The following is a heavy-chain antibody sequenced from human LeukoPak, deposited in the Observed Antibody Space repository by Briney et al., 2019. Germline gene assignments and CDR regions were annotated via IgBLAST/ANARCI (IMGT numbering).Heavy chain of an antibody. Sequence: XWMGXINPNSGGTNYAQKFQGRVTITRDTSISTAYMELSRLRSDDTAVYYCARGIVVVVAATYAFDIWGQGTMVTVSS. V-gene: IGHV1-2*02. J-gene: IGHJ3*02. D-gene: IGHD2-15*01. CDR3: ARGIVVVVAATYAFDI. CDR2: INPNSGGT.